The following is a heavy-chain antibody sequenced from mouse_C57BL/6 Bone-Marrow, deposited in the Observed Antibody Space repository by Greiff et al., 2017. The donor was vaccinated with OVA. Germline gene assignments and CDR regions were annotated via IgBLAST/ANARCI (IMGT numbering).Heavy chain of an antibody. V-gene: IGHV1-84*01. Sequence: QVQLKESGPELVKPGASVKISCKASGYTFTDYYINWVKQRPGQGLEWIGWIYPGSGNTKYNEKFKGKATLTVDTSSSTAYMQLSSLTSEDSAVYYCARDSNPYAMDYWGQGTSVTVSS. CDR1: GYTFTDYY. D-gene: IGHD2-5*01. CDR2: IYPGSGNT. J-gene: IGHJ4*01. CDR3: ARDSNPYAMDY.